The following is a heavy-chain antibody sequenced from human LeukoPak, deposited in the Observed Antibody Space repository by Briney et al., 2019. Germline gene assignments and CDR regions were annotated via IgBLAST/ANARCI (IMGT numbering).Heavy chain of an antibody. V-gene: IGHV1-69*06. CDR1: GGSFNNYL. D-gene: IGHD4-17*01. J-gene: IGHJ4*02. Sequence: ASVKVSCKASGGSFNNYLINWVRQAPGQGLEWMGRIIPLFATTNYPQNFQGRLTITADKSTNTAYMELSRLTSEDTAVYYCAGDPTTVTPGYWGQGTLVTVSS. CDR3: AGDPTTVTPGY. CDR2: IIPLFATT.